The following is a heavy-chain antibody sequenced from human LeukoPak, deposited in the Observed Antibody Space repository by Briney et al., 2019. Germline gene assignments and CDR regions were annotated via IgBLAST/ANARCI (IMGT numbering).Heavy chain of an antibody. CDR3: AYSGSYGHLGY. CDR1: GGSISSNAYY. Sequence: SETLSLTCTVSGGSISSNAYYWAWIRQPPGKGLEWIGSISSSVSTYYNPSLKSRVTISVDTSKIQFSLRLSSVTAADTALYYCAYSGSYGHLGYWGQGIPVTVSS. J-gene: IGHJ4*02. V-gene: IGHV4-39*01. CDR2: ISSSVST. D-gene: IGHD1-26*01.